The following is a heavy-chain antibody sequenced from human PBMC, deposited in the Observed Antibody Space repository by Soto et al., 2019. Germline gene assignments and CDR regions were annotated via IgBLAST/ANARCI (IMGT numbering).Heavy chain of an antibody. Sequence: EVQLLESGGTLVQTGGSLRLSCAASGFTFSKYSMNWVRQAPGKGLEWVSAISNSFSDGNTHYADSVKGRFTISREKGQNPVVLEMKRLRGEEPAVYYWAKVFSPEGGNYFDHWGQGTLVTVSS. J-gene: IGHJ4*02. CDR3: AKVFSPEGGNYFDH. CDR1: GFTFSKYS. V-gene: IGHV3-23*01. CDR2: ISNSFSDGNT.